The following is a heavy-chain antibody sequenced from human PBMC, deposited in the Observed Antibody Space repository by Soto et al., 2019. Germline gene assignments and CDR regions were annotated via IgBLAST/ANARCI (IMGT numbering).Heavy chain of an antibody. V-gene: IGHV3-64D*06. D-gene: IGHD3-22*01. CDR3: VKPPAYYIDSYAYYPV. CDR1: GFTFSNYA. CDR2: IGTNGGST. J-gene: IGHJ4*02. Sequence: GGSLRLSCSASGFTFSNYALHWVRQAPGKGLEYVSSIGTNGGSTFYTESVKGRFTISRDNSKNTLYLQMRSLGPEDTAVYYCVKPPAYYIDSYAYYPVWGQGTLVTVSS.